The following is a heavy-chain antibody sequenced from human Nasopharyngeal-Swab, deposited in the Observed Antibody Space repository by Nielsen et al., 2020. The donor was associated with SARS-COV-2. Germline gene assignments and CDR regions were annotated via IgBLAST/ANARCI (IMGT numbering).Heavy chain of an antibody. CDR3: ARDQWLVHYFDY. V-gene: IGHV1-18*01. Sequence: ASVKVSCKASGYTFINYGLSWVRQAPGQGLEWVGWISANNGNTNYAQKFRGRVTMTTDTSTSTAYTELRSLRSDDTAIYYCARDQWLVHYFDYWGQGTLVTVSS. D-gene: IGHD6-19*01. J-gene: IGHJ4*02. CDR1: GYTFINYG. CDR2: ISANNGNT.